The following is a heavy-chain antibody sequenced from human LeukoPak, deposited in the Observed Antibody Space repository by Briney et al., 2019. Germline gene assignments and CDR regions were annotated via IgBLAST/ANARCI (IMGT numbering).Heavy chain of an antibody. Sequence: PSETLSLTCTVSGGSFSSYYWSWIRQPPGKGLEWIGYIYYTGSTNYDPSLKSRVTISVDTSKNQFSLELRSVTAADTGFYYCARVKYCGGDCYPFDYWGQGTLVTVSS. V-gene: IGHV4-59*01. D-gene: IGHD2-21*01. CDR3: ARVKYCGGDCYPFDY. J-gene: IGHJ4*02. CDR2: IYYTGST. CDR1: GGSFSSYY.